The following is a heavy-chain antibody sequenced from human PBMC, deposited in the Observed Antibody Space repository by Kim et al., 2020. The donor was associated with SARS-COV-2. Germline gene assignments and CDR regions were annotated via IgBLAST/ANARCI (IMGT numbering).Heavy chain of an antibody. CDR3: ARNLVGDTDLGP. CDR1: GFTFNSHV. D-gene: IGHD1-26*01. Sequence: GGSLRLSCAASGFTFNSHVMHWVRQAPGKGLEWVALISYEGSTQRYTDSVKGRFTVSRDNSKNILFLQMNNLRPEDTAVYYCARNLVGDTDLGPWGQGTLVTVSS. CDR2: ISYEGSTQ. V-gene: IGHV3-30*03. J-gene: IGHJ5*02.